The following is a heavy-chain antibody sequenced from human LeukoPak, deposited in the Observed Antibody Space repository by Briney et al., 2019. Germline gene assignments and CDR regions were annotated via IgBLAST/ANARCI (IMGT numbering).Heavy chain of an antibody. J-gene: IGHJ4*02. CDR3: ARSTYSSSSYYFDY. CDR1: GFTFSNYG. Sequence: GGSLRLSCAASGFTFSNYGIHWVRQAPGKGLEWVAVIWSDGINKYYVDSVKGRFTIFRDNSKNTLYLQMNSLRADDTAVYYCARSTYSSSSYYFDYWGQGSLVTVSS. CDR2: IWSDGINK. D-gene: IGHD6-13*01. V-gene: IGHV3-33*01.